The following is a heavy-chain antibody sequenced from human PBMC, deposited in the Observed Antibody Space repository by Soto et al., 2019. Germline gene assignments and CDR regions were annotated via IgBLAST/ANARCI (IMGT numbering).Heavy chain of an antibody. CDR3: ARVPRDYYGSGSPSDY. CDR2: ISAYSGNT. Sequence: QVQLVQSGAEVKKPGASVKVSCKASGYTFNTYGITWVRQAPGQGLEWMGWISAYSGNTNYAQELQGRVTMTTDTSTSTAYMELRGLRSDDTAVYYCARVPRDYYGSGSPSDYWGQGTLVTVSS. CDR1: GYTFNTYG. D-gene: IGHD3-10*01. V-gene: IGHV1-18*04. J-gene: IGHJ4*02.